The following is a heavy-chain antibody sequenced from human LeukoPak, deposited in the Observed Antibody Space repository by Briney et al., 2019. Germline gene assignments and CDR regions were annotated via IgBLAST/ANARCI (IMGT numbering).Heavy chain of an antibody. J-gene: IGHJ6*03. Sequence: PGRSLRLSCAASGFTVSSNYMSWVRQAPGKGLEWVSVIYSGGSTYYADSVKGRFTISRDNSKNTLYLQMNSLRAEDTAVYYCARGLETDYGDYPDVWGKGTTVTVSS. CDR2: IYSGGST. D-gene: IGHD4-17*01. V-gene: IGHV3-53*01. CDR1: GFTVSSNY. CDR3: ARGLETDYGDYPDV.